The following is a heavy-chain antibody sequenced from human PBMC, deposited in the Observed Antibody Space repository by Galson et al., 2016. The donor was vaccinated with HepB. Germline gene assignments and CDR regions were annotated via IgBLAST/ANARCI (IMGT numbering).Heavy chain of an antibody. V-gene: IGHV4-34*01. CDR2: TSYSGST. D-gene: IGHD2/OR15-2a*01. Sequence: SETLSLTCAVYGVSFSDYYWTWIRQPPGKGLEWIGTTSYSGSTYYNPSLKSRVTISVDTSKNQFSLKLSSVTAADTAVFYCASFYSEMVGYWGQGTLVTVSS. CDR3: ASFYSEMVGY. CDR1: GVSFSDYY. J-gene: IGHJ4*02.